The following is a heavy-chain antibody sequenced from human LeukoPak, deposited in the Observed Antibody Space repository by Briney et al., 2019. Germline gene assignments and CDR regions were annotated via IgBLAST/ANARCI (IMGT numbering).Heavy chain of an antibody. CDR1: GFTFSSYS. D-gene: IGHD3-22*01. Sequence: GGSLRLSCAASGFTFSSYSMNWVRQAPGKGLEWVSSMSSNSSYIYYAGSVKGRFTISRDNAKNSLYLQMNSLRAEDTAVYYCAREPSNYYDSSCYDYWGQGTLVTVSS. V-gene: IGHV3-21*01. CDR3: AREPSNYYDSSCYDY. CDR2: MSSNSSYI. J-gene: IGHJ4*02.